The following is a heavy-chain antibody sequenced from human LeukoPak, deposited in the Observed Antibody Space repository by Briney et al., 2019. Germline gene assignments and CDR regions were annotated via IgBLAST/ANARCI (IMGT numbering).Heavy chain of an antibody. D-gene: IGHD2-2*01. CDR2: INHSGST. Sequence: SETLSLTCAVYGGSFSGYYWSWIRQPPGKGLEWIGEINHSGSTNYNPSLKSRVTISVDTSKNQFSPKLSSVTAADTAVYYCARRVPAAVIDYWGQGTLVTVSS. CDR3: ARRVPAAVIDY. J-gene: IGHJ4*02. V-gene: IGHV4-34*01. CDR1: GGSFSGYY.